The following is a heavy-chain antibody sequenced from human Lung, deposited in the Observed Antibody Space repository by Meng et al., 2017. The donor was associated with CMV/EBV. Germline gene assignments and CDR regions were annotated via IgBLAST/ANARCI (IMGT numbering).Heavy chain of an antibody. CDR2: ISYDGSNK. Sequence: GESXKISCAASGFTFSSYAMHWVRQAPGKGLEWVAVISYDGSNKYYADSVKGRFTISRDNSKNTLYLQMNSPRAEDTAVYYCARDGIVVPSTSYYYYGMDVWGQGTTVTVSS. D-gene: IGHD2-2*01. J-gene: IGHJ6*02. CDR3: ARDGIVVPSTSYYYYGMDV. V-gene: IGHV3-30*04. CDR1: GFTFSSYA.